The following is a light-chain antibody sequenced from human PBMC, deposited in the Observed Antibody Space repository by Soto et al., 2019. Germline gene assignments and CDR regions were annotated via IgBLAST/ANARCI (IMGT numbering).Light chain of an antibody. CDR3: QQYGGSPWT. V-gene: IGKV3-20*01. CDR2: GAS. Sequence: EIVLTQSPGTLSLSPGERATLSCRASQSVSSSYLAWYQQKPGQAPRLLIYGASSRATGIPDRFSGSGSVTDFTLTISRLGPEDFAVYYCQQYGGSPWTFGQGTKVEIK. CDR1: QSVSSSY. J-gene: IGKJ1*01.